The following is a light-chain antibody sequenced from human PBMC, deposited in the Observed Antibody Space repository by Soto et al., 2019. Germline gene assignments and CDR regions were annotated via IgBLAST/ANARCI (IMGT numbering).Light chain of an antibody. CDR1: QSVSSN. J-gene: IGKJ4*01. Sequence: EIVMTQSPATLSVSPGERATLSCRASQSVSSNLAWYQQKPGQAPRLLIYGASTGATGIPARFSGSGSGTAFTLTISSLQSEEFAVYYCQQYNNWPLAFGGGTKVEIK. CDR3: QQYNNWPLA. V-gene: IGKV3-15*01. CDR2: GAS.